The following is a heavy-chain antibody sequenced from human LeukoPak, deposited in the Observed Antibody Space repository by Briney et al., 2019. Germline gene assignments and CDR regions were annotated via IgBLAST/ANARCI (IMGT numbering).Heavy chain of an antibody. V-gene: IGHV3-7*05. CDR2: INQDGSEK. CDR1: GFTFNTYW. J-gene: IGHJ4*02. Sequence: GGSLRLSCAASGFTFNTYWMSWVRQAPGKGLEWLATINQDGSEKFYVDSVKGRFTISRDNAKNSLYLQMNSLRAEDTAVYYCARYASGSYYFDYWGQGTLVTVSS. D-gene: IGHD3-3*01. CDR3: ARYASGSYYFDY.